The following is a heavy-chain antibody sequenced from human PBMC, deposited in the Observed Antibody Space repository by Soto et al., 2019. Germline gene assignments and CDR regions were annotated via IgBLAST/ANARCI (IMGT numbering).Heavy chain of an antibody. CDR3: ARDLISGDILTGYEPLFDY. J-gene: IGHJ4*02. V-gene: IGHV3-33*01. CDR1: GFTFSSYG. CDR2: IWYDGSNK. Sequence: QVQLVESGGGVVQPGRSLRLSCAASGFTFSSYGMHWVRQAPGKGLEWVAVIWYDGSNKYYADSVKGRFTISRDNSKNTLYLKMNSLRAEDTAVYYCARDLISGDILTGYEPLFDYWGQGTLVTVSS. D-gene: IGHD3-9*01.